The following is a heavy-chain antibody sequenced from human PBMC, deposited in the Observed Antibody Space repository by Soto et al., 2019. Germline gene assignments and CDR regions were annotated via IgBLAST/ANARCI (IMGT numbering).Heavy chain of an antibody. V-gene: IGHV3-30*18. J-gene: IGHJ4*02. D-gene: IGHD2-2*01. CDR2: ISYDGSDK. Sequence: QEQLVESGGGVVLPGRSLRLSCAASGFTFNTFGMHWVRQAPGKGLEWVAVISYDGSDKYYSDSVRGRFIISRDNSMNTLYLQMNSLRTEDTAVYYCAKSPNVYCSSYHCYKYYFDYWGQGTLVTVSS. CDR3: AKSPNVYCSSYHCYKYYFDY. CDR1: GFTFNTFG.